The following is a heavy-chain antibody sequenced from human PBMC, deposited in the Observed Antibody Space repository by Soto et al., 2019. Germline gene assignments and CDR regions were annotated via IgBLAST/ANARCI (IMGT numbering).Heavy chain of an antibody. CDR3: AKELVPAATLAPNAFDI. J-gene: IGHJ3*02. CDR1: VYTVDVYF. V-gene: IGHV3-9*01. Sequence: LTLSFSASVYTVDVYFMHWVRNAPGKGLEWVSGISWNSGSIGYADSVKGRFTISRDNAKNSLYLQMNSLRAEDTALYYCAKELVPAATLAPNAFDIWGQGTMVNVSS. D-gene: IGHD2-2*01. CDR2: ISWNSGSI.